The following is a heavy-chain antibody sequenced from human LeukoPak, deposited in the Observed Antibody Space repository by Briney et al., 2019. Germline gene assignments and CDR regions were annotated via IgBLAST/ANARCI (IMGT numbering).Heavy chain of an antibody. Sequence: GGSLRLSCAASGFTFSMYAMSWVRQAPGKGLEWVSAISGTGGSTYYADYVKGRFIISRDNSKNTLYLQVSSLRVEDTAVYYCAKAPTHYYDSSPTKGYFDYWGQGTLVTVSS. D-gene: IGHD3-22*01. CDR2: ISGTGGST. V-gene: IGHV3-23*01. J-gene: IGHJ4*02. CDR1: GFTFSMYA. CDR3: AKAPTHYYDSSPTKGYFDY.